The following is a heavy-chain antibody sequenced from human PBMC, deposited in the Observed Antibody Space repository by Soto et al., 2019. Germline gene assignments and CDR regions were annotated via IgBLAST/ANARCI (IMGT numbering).Heavy chain of an antibody. Sequence: EVQLLESGGGLVQPGGSLRLSCAASGFTFNNYAMTWVRQAPGKGLEWVSAISGGGDTTSYADSVKGRFTVSSDGSKNTMNQKMSSLRAEDTAIYYCEKGRGGSGSLTPRVDFWGQGNLGNVSS. CDR1: GFTFNNYA. CDR2: ISGGGDTT. V-gene: IGHV3-23*01. CDR3: EKGRGGSGSLTPRVDF. J-gene: IGHJ4*02. D-gene: IGHD3-10*01.